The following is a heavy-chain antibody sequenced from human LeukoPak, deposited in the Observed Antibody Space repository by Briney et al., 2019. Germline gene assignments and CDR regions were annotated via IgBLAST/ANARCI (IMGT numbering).Heavy chain of an antibody. CDR1: GGSISSGGYS. D-gene: IGHD5-18*01. CDR2: IYDSGST. J-gene: IGHJ4*02. CDR3: AREGNYGYSYYFDY. V-gene: IGHV4-30-2*01. Sequence: ETSQTLSLTCAVSGGSISSGGYSWSWIRQPPGKGLEWIGHIYDSGSTYYNPYLKSRVTISVDRSKNQFSLKLSSVTAADTAVYYCAREGNYGYSYYFDYWGQGTLVTVSS.